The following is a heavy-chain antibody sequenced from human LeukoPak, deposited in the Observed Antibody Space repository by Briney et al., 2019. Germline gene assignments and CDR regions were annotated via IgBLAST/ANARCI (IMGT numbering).Heavy chain of an antibody. D-gene: IGHD6-6*01. CDR1: GESFSAYF. Sequence: SSETLSLTCAVHGESFSAYFWSWIRHVPGKGLEWLGEIDHRGSSNYNPPLKSRATISVGTSKNHFSLSLTSVSAADTAVYYCATRSSTLAAARCFDDWGQGTVVTVSS. V-gene: IGHV4-34*01. CDR2: IDHRGSS. CDR3: ATRSSTLAAARCFDD. J-gene: IGHJ4*03.